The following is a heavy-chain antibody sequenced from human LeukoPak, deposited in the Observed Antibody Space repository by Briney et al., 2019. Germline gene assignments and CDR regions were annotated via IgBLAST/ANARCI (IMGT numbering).Heavy chain of an antibody. D-gene: IGHD3-22*01. CDR2: ISGSGGST. J-gene: IGHJ4*02. Sequence: PGGSLRLSCAASGFTFSSYAMSWVRQAPGKGLEWVSAISGSGGSTYYADSVKGRFTISRDNSKNTLYLQMNSLRAEDTAVYYCAKDIRYYDSSGYYPIDYWGQGTLVTVSS. V-gene: IGHV3-23*01. CDR3: AKDIRYYDSSGYYPIDY. CDR1: GFTFSSYA.